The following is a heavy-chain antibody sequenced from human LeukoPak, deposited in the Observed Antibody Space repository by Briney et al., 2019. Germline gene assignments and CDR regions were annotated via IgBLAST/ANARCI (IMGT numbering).Heavy chain of an antibody. CDR3: ITPLPYSAQ. D-gene: IGHD2-21*01. Sequence: GGSLRLSCAASGFTFSNYWMSWVRQAPEKGLEWVGRIKPKTDGETTEYAAPVKDRFSISRDDSKSMMYLQMNSLKTEDTAVYYCITPLPYSAQGGQGTLVTVSS. V-gene: IGHV3-15*01. CDR1: GFTFSNYW. J-gene: IGHJ4*02. CDR2: IKPKTDGETT.